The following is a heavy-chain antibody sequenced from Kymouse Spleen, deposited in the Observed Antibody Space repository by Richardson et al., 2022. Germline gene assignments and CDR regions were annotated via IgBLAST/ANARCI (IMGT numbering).Heavy chain of an antibody. CDR3: AREGDYYGSGSYGNWFDP. CDR1: GGSFSGYY. D-gene: IGHD3-10*01. Sequence: QVQLQQWGAGLLKPSETLSLTCAVYGGSFSGYYWSWIRQPPGKGLEWIGEINHSGSTNYNPSLKSRVTISVDTSKNQFSLKLSSVTAADTAVYYCAREGDYYGSGSYGNWFDPWGQGTLVTVSS. V-gene: IGHV4-34*01. J-gene: IGHJ5*02. CDR2: INHSGST.